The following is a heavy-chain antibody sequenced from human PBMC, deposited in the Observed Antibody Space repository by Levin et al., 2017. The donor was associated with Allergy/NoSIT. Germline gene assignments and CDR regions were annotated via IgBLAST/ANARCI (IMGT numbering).Heavy chain of an antibody. Sequence: PGASVKVSCKASGYTFTGYYMHWVRQAPGQGLEWMGWINPNSGGTNYAQKFQGRVTMTRDTSISTAYMELSRLTSDDTAVYYCARGGCSGDSCYSERYWGQGTLVTVSS. V-gene: IGHV1-2*02. CDR2: INPNSGGT. D-gene: IGHD2-15*01. CDR1: GYTFTGYY. J-gene: IGHJ4*02. CDR3: ARGGCSGDSCYSERY.